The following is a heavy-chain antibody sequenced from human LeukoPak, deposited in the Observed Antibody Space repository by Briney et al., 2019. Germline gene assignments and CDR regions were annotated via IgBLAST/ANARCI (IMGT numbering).Heavy chain of an antibody. J-gene: IGHJ4*02. CDR1: GYTFTGYY. Sequence: ASVKVSCKASGYTFTGYYMHWVRQAPGQGLEWMGWIGAYNGNTNYAQKLQGRVTMTTDTSTSTAYMELRGLRSDDTAVYYCARRGYGRDWGQGTLVTVSS. CDR3: ARRGYGRD. D-gene: IGHD5-12*01. V-gene: IGHV1-18*04. CDR2: IGAYNGNT.